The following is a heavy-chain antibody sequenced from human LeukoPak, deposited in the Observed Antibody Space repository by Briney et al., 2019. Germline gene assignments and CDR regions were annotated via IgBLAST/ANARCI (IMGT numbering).Heavy chain of an antibody. Sequence: PGGSLRLSCAASGFTFSSYGMHWVRQAPGKGLEWVAFIRYDGSNKYYADSVKGRFTISRDNSKNTLYLQMNSLRAEDTAVYYCAKDISLWFGEYAPNFDYWGQGTLVTVSS. CDR1: GFTFSSYG. CDR3: AKDISLWFGEYAPNFDY. D-gene: IGHD3-10*01. V-gene: IGHV3-30*02. CDR2: IRYDGSNK. J-gene: IGHJ4*02.